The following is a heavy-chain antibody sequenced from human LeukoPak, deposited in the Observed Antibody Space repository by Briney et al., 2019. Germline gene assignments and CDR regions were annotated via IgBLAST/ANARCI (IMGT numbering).Heavy chain of an antibody. D-gene: IGHD6-13*01. CDR2: IRYDGSNK. Sequence: GGSLRLSCAASGFTISSYGMHWVRQAPGKGLEWVAFIRYDGSNKYYADSVKGRFTISRDNSKNTLYLQMNSLRAEDTAVYYCAKDRGSSSYRPFFEHYYYMAVWGKGQTVTVSS. CDR1: GFTISSYG. J-gene: IGHJ6*03. V-gene: IGHV3-30*02. CDR3: AKDRGSSSYRPFFEHYYYMAV.